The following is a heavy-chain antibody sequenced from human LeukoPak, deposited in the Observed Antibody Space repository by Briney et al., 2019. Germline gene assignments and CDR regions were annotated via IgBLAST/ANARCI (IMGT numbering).Heavy chain of an antibody. Sequence: GRSLRLSCAASGFTFSSYAMHWVRQAPDKGLEWVAVISYDGSNKYCADSVKGRFTISRDNSKNTLYLRMNSLRAEDTAVYYCARGLLSGTPDYWGQGTLVTVSS. CDR3: ARGLLSGTPDY. J-gene: IGHJ4*02. CDR2: ISYDGSNK. D-gene: IGHD3-10*01. CDR1: GFTFSSYA. V-gene: IGHV3-30*04.